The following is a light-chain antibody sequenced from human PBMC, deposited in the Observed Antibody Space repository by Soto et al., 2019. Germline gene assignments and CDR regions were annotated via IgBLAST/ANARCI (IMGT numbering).Light chain of an antibody. CDR1: QDINSY. CDR2: QAS. V-gene: IGKV1-5*03. Sequence: IQLTQSPSSLSASIGDRVTITCRASQDINSYLAWYQQKPGKAPNLLIYQASSLENGVPSRFSGSGSGTEFSLTISSLQPDDFATYYCQQYSSHSTFGQGTKVDI. J-gene: IGKJ1*01. CDR3: QQYSSHST.